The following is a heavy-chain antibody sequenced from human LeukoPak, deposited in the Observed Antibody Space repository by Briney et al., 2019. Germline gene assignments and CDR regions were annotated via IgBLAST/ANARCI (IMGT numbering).Heavy chain of an antibody. Sequence: PSETLSLTCAVYGGSFSGYYWSWIRQPPGKGLEWIGEINHSGSTNYNPSLKSRVTISVDTSKNQFSLKLSSVTAADTAVYYCASVARDYDYVWGSYRYPYYYMDVWGKGTTVTVSS. CDR1: GGSFSGYY. J-gene: IGHJ6*03. CDR3: ASVARDYDYVWGSYRYPYYYMDV. CDR2: INHSGST. V-gene: IGHV4-34*01. D-gene: IGHD3-16*02.